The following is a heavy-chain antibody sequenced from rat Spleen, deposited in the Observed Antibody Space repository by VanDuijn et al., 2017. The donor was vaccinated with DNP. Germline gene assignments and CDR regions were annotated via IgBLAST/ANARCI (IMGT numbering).Heavy chain of an antibody. CDR1: GFTFSDYY. J-gene: IGHJ2*01. Sequence: EVQLVESGGSFVQPGRSLKLSCAASGFTFSDYYMAWVRQAPKKGLECVAYISYEGSITSYGDSVKGRFTISRDNAKSTLYLQMNSLRSEDTATYYCARGNYPGINTFDYWGQGVMVTVSS. CDR2: ISYEGSIT. D-gene: IGHD1-4*01. CDR3: ARGNYPGINTFDY. V-gene: IGHV5-22*01.